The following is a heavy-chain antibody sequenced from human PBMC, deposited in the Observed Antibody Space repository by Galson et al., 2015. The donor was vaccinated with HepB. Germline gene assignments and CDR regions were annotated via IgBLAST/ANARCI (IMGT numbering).Heavy chain of an antibody. Sequence: SVKVSCKASADTFSGYYLHWVRQAPGQGLEWMGWINPNSGGTKYAQNFQGRVTMTRDTSITTVYMELNSLTFDDTAVYYCARVDASIFGVAIAYWGQGTLVTVSS. D-gene: IGHD3-3*01. J-gene: IGHJ4*02. CDR1: ADTFSGYY. V-gene: IGHV1-2*02. CDR2: INPNSGGT. CDR3: ARVDASIFGVAIAY.